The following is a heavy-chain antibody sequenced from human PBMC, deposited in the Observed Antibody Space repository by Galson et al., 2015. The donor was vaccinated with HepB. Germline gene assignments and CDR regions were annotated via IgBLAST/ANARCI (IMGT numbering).Heavy chain of an antibody. CDR3: ARAMDLRGVFDY. V-gene: IGHV3-21*01. J-gene: IGHJ4*02. Sequence: SLRLSCAASGFTFSSYSMNWVRQAPGKGLEWVSSISSSSSYIYYADSVKGRFTISRDNAKNSLYLQMNSLRAEDTAVYYCARAMDLRGVFDYWGQGTLVTVSS. CDR2: ISSSSSYI. D-gene: IGHD3-10*01. CDR1: GFTFSSYS.